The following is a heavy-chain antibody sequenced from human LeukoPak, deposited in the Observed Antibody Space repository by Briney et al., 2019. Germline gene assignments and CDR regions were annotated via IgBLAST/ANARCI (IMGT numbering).Heavy chain of an antibody. V-gene: IGHV3-23*01. CDR3: AKARTTYCSGGSCLTFDY. CDR1: GFTFSSYA. J-gene: IGHJ4*02. Sequence: GGSLRLSCAASGFTFSSYAMSWVRQAPGKGLEWVSAISGSGGSTYYADSAKGRFTISRDNSKNTLYLQMNSLRAEDTAVYYCAKARTTYCSGGSCLTFDYWGQGTLVTVSS. CDR2: ISGSGGST. D-gene: IGHD2-15*01.